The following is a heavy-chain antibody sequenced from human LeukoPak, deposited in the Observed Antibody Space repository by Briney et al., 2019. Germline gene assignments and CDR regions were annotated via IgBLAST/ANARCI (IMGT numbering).Heavy chain of an antibody. Sequence: SETLSLTCIVSGGSISSSSYYWGWIRQPPGKGLEWIGSIYYSGSTYYNPSLKSRVTISVDTSKNQFSLKLSSVTAADTAVYYCARTRKWELLRGTLDYWGQGTLVTVSS. J-gene: IGHJ4*02. CDR3: ARTRKWELLRGTLDY. CDR2: IYYSGST. D-gene: IGHD1-26*01. CDR1: GGSISSSSYY. V-gene: IGHV4-39*01.